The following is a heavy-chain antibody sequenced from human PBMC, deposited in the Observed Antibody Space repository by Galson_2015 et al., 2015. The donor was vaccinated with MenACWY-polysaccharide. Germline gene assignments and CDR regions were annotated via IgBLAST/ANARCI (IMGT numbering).Heavy chain of an antibody. J-gene: IGHJ3*02. CDR3: AHFKVLIHVFDI. V-gene: IGHV2-5*02. Sequence: PALVKPTQTLTLTCTVSGFPLRTPGVGVGWIRQPPGKALEWLALIFWDENKGYKPSMRSRLTVTKDTSKNQVALTMTNMDPVDTGTYYCAHFKVLIHVFDIWGQGTTVTVSS. CDR2: IFWDENK. CDR1: GFPLRTPGVG.